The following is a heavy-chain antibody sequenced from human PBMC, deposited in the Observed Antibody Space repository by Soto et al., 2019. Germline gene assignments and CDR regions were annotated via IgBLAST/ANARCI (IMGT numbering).Heavy chain of an antibody. V-gene: IGHV3-53*02. D-gene: IGHD3-10*01. J-gene: IGHJ4*02. Sequence: QLVATGGGLIQPGTSLTLSCAASGFSVSRNYMTWVRQAPRKGLEWVSFVYSGGATFYADSVNARFILSRDASQNTMYLQMINLTAEDAAVYYCLRVPGRLWGRGTLVTVAS. CDR1: GFSVSRNY. CDR3: LRVPGRL. CDR2: VYSGGAT.